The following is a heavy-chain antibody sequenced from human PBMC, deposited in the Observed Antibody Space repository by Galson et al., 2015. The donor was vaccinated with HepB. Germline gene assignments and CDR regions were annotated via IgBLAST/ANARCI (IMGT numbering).Heavy chain of an antibody. J-gene: IGHJ4*02. CDR3: VRGTTAPDY. CDR2: ISRGGDTS. D-gene: IGHD2/OR15-2a*01. V-gene: IGHV3-23*01. Sequence: SLRLSCAACGFTFTSYGMSWVRQAPGKGLECVSAISRGGDTSDHADSVKGRFTVSRDSSTNTLYLQMNGLRADDTAIYYCVRGTTAPDYWGQGTLVTVSS. CDR1: GFTFTSYG.